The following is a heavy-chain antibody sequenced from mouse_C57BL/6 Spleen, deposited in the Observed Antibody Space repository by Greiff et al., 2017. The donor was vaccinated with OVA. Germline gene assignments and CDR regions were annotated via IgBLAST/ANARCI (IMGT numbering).Heavy chain of an antibody. Sequence: VHVKQSGPELVKPGASVKMSCKASGYTFTDYNMHWVKQSHGKSLEWIGYINPNNGGTSYNQKFKGKATLTVNKSSSTAYMELRSLTSEDSAVYYSAVIYYYGSSYGGFDYWGQGTTLTVSS. J-gene: IGHJ2*01. CDR2: INPNNGGT. D-gene: IGHD1-1*01. V-gene: IGHV1-22*01. CDR3: AVIYYYGSSYGGFDY. CDR1: GYTFTDYN.